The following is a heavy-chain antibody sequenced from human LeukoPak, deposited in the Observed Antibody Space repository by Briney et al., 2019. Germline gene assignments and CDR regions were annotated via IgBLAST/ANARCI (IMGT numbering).Heavy chain of an antibody. CDR2: IYYSGST. J-gene: IGHJ4*02. V-gene: IGHV4-59*01. CDR1: GGSISSYY. Sequence: SETLSLTCTVSGGSISSYYWSWIRQPPGKGLEWIGYIYYSGSTNYNPSLKSRVTISVDTSKNQFSLKLSSVTAADTAVYYCAGDRGTLFDYWGQGTLVTVSS. CDR3: AGDRGTLFDY. D-gene: IGHD3-10*01.